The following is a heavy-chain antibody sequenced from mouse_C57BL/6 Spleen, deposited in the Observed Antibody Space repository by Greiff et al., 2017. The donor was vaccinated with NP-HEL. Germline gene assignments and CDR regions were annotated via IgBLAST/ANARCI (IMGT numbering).Heavy chain of an antibody. CDR2: INYDGSST. D-gene: IGHD2-5*01. CDR3: ARDSNYLHFDY. J-gene: IGHJ2*01. CDR1: GFTFSDYY. Sequence: EVQRVESEGGLVQPGSSMKLSCTASGFTFSDYYMAWVRQVPEKGLEWVANINYDGSSTYYLDSLKSRFIISRDNAKNILYLQMSSLKSEDTATYYCARDSNYLHFDYWGQGTTLTVSS. V-gene: IGHV5-16*01.